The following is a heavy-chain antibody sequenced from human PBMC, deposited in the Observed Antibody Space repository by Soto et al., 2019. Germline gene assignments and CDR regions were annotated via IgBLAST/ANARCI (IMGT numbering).Heavy chain of an antibody. CDR3: AREQDSSSWLRYYYYGMDV. J-gene: IGHJ6*02. D-gene: IGHD6-13*01. CDR1: GFTFSSYA. Sequence: GGSLRLSCAASGFTFSSYAMHWVRQAPGKGLEWVAVISYDGSNKYYADSVKGRFTISRDNSKNTLYLQMNSLRAEDTAVYYCAREQDSSSWLRYYYYGMDVWGQGTTVTVSS. CDR2: ISYDGSNK. V-gene: IGHV3-30-3*01.